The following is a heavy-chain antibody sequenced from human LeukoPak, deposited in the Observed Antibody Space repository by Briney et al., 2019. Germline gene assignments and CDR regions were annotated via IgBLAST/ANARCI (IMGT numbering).Heavy chain of an antibody. D-gene: IGHD3-10*01. Sequence: SVKVSCKASGGTFSSYAISWVRQAPGQGLEWMGGIIPIFGTANYAQKFQGRVTITADESTSTAYMELSSLRSEDTAVYYCAREGVGWGSGSHSPPPYWFDPWGQGTLVTVSS. CDR2: IIPIFGTA. J-gene: IGHJ5*02. V-gene: IGHV1-69*13. CDR3: AREGVGWGSGSHSPPPYWFDP. CDR1: GGTFSSYA.